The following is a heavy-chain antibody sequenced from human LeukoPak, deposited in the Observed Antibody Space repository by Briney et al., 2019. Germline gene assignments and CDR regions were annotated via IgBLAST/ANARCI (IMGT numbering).Heavy chain of an antibody. D-gene: IGHD5-18*01. Sequence: ASVKVSCKASGYTFSGYYLHWVRQAPGQGLEWMGWIHPKSGDTKYAPKFLGRVTLTRDTSATIVYMDLTWLTSDDTAVYYCSRGSGISYGGIDYWGQGTPVTVSS. CDR1: GYTFSGYY. J-gene: IGHJ4*02. CDR2: IHPKSGDT. CDR3: SRGSGISYGGIDY. V-gene: IGHV1-2*02.